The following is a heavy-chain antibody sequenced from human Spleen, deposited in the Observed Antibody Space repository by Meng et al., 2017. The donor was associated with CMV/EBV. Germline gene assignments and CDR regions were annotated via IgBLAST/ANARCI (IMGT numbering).Heavy chain of an antibody. D-gene: IGHD3-16*01. CDR1: GFSHSTSGVG. Sequence: HIPLKESGPPLVNPTQTLTLTCTFPGFSHSTSGVGVGWSLQPPGKALEWLALIYWDDDKRYSPSLKSRLTITKDTSKNQVVLTMTNMDPVDTATYYCAHILTFGGGDYWGQGTLVTVSS. V-gene: IGHV2-5*02. CDR3: AHILTFGGGDY. J-gene: IGHJ4*02. CDR2: IYWDDDK.